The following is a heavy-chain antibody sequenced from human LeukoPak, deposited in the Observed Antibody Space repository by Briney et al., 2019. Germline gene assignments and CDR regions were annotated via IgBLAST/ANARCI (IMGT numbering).Heavy chain of an antibody. V-gene: IGHV5-51*01. D-gene: IGHD6-13*01. CDR2: IYPGDSDT. J-gene: IGHJ5*02. CDR1: GYSFTSYW. CDR3: ARAEAVVGTIAWFDP. Sequence: GESLQISCKGSGYSFTSYWIGWVRQMPGKGLEWMAIIYPGDSDTRYSPSFQGQVTISADKSITTAYLQWSSLKASDTAIYYCARAEAVVGTIAWFDPWGQGTLVTVSS.